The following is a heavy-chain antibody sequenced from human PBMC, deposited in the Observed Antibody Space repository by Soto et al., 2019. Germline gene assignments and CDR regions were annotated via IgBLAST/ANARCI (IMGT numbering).Heavy chain of an antibody. CDR3: ARDGNLLWFGTYGMDV. CDR2: ISYDGSNK. Sequence: PILSCAASGFTFSSYAMHWVRQAPGKGLEWVAVISYDGSNKYYADSVKGRFTISRDNSKNTLYLQMNSLRAEDTAVYYCARDGNLLWFGTYGMDVWGQGTTVTVS. CDR1: GFTFSSYA. D-gene: IGHD3-10*01. V-gene: IGHV3-30-3*01. J-gene: IGHJ6*02.